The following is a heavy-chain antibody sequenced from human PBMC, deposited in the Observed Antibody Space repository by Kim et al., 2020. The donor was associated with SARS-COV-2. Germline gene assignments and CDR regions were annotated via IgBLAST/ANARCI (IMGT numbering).Heavy chain of an antibody. D-gene: IGHD3-10*01. CDR2: ISNGGDYT. V-gene: IGHV3-23*01. Sequence: GGSLRLSCAASGFSLSSHFMSWVRQAPGKGLEWISLISNGGDYTNSADSVKGRFTMSRDNAKKTLYLQMNSLRGEDTALYYCAEGNYGHALDFWGQGTLVTVSS. CDR1: GFSLSSHF. J-gene: IGHJ3*01. CDR3: AEGNYGHALDF.